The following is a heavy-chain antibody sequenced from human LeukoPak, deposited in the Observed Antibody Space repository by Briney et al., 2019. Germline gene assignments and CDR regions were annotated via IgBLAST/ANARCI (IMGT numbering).Heavy chain of an antibody. V-gene: IGHV1-24*01. CDR3: ATAGGKTYYYDSSGHNWFDP. D-gene: IGHD3-22*01. CDR2: FDPEDGET. J-gene: IGHJ5*02. CDR1: GYTLTELS. Sequence: ASVKVSCKVSGYTLTELSMHWVRQAPGKGLEWMGGFDPEDGETIYAQKFQGRVTMTEDASTDTAYMELSSLRSEDTAVYYCATAGGKTYYYDSSGHNWFDPWGQGTLVTVSS.